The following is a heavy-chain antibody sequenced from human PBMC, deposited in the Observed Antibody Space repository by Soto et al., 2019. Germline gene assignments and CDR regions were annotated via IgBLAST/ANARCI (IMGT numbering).Heavy chain of an antibody. CDR1: GDSISSYY. CDR2: IYYSGST. D-gene: IGHD3-10*01. J-gene: IGHJ1*01. Sequence: SETLSLTCTVSGDSISSYYCSWIRQPPGKGLEWIGYIYYSGSTNYNPSLKSRVTISVDTSKNQFSLKLSSVTAADTAVYYCARGYYAGYFQHWGQGTLVTVSS. CDR3: ARGYYAGYFQH. V-gene: IGHV4-59*01.